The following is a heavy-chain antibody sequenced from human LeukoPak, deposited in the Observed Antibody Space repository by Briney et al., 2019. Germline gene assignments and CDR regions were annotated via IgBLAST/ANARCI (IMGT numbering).Heavy chain of an antibody. Sequence: ASVKVSCKASGYTFTSYGISWVRRAPGQGLEWMGWVNAYNGHTNYPQKLQGRVTMTTDTSTSTAYMELRSLRSDDTAVYYCARVEGSNWFDPWGQGTLVTVSS. V-gene: IGHV1-18*01. D-gene: IGHD3-3*01. CDR2: VNAYNGHT. J-gene: IGHJ5*02. CDR3: ARVEGSNWFDP. CDR1: GYTFTSYG.